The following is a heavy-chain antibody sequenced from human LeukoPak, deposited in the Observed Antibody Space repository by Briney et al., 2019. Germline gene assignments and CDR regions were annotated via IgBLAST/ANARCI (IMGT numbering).Heavy chain of an antibody. V-gene: IGHV3-66*04. J-gene: IGHJ4*02. CDR1: GVTLSTYA. Sequence: GGSLRLSCAASGVTLSTYAMSWARQAPGKGLEWVSVIYSGGSTYYADSVKGRFTISRDNSKNTLYLQMNSLRAEDTAVYYCARQGENWPFDFWGQGTLITVSS. CDR3: ARQGENWPFDF. CDR2: IYSGGST. D-gene: IGHD3-16*01.